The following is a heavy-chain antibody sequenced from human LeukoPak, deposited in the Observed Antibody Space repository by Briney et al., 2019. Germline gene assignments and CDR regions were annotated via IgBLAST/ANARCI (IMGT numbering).Heavy chain of an antibody. V-gene: IGHV3-7*01. CDR3: ARDRVLLSISPLDY. Sequence: GGSLRLSCAASGFTFSSYWMSWVRQAPGKGLEWVANIKQDGSEKYYVDSVKGRFTISRDNAKNSLYLQMNSLRAEDTAVYYCARDRVLLSISPLDYWGQGTLVTVSS. D-gene: IGHD3-3*02. CDR1: GFTFSSYW. J-gene: IGHJ4*02. CDR2: IKQDGSEK.